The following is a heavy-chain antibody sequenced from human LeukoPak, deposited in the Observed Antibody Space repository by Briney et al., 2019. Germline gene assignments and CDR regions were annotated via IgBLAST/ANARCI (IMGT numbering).Heavy chain of an antibody. CDR1: GFTFSSYE. Sequence: GGSLRLSCAASGFTFSSYEMNWVRQAPGKGLVWVARIHGDGDNISYADSVRGRFTISRDNAKDTLYLHMNSLRPEDTAVYYCARAQVGAPTDLWGQGTLVTVSS. J-gene: IGHJ5*02. D-gene: IGHD1-26*01. V-gene: IGHV3-74*01. CDR3: ARAQVGAPTDL. CDR2: IHGDGDNI.